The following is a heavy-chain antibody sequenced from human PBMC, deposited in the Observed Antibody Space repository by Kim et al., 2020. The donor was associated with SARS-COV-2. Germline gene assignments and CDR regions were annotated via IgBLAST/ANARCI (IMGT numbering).Heavy chain of an antibody. V-gene: IGHV3-30*18. J-gene: IGHJ6*01. D-gene: IGHD2-21*01. CDR2: ISYDGSNK. Sequence: GGSLRLSCAASGFTFSTYGMHWVRQAPGKGLEWVAVISYDGSNKYYADSVKGRFTISRDNSKNTLYLQMNSLRAEDTAVYYCAKDPKRSASWRLAYGM. CDR3: AKDPKRSASWRLAYGM. CDR1: GFTFSTYG.